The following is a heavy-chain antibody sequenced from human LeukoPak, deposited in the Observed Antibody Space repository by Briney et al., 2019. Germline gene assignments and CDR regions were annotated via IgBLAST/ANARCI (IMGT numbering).Heavy chain of an antibody. Sequence: GGSLRLSCAASGFTFSSYGMHWVRQAPGKGLEWVAVISYDGSNKYYADSVKGRFTISRDNSKNTLYLQMNSLGVEDTAVYSCAKTLGAQQWLVRYGMDVWGQGTTVTVSS. V-gene: IGHV3-30*18. J-gene: IGHJ6*02. CDR3: AKTLGAQQWLVRYGMDV. CDR2: ISYDGSNK. D-gene: IGHD6-19*01. CDR1: GFTFSSYG.